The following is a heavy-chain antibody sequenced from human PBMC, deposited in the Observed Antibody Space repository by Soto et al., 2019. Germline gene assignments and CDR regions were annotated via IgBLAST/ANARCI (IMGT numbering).Heavy chain of an antibody. Sequence: SVKVSCKASGGTFSSYTISWVRQAPGQGLEWMGRIIPILGIANYAQKFQGRVTITADKSTSTAYMELSSLRSEDTAVYYCARGSIAVAATTPIKAWGQGTQVTVSS. V-gene: IGHV1-69*02. CDR1: GGTFSSYT. J-gene: IGHJ5*02. D-gene: IGHD6-19*01. CDR2: IIPILGIA. CDR3: ARGSIAVAATTPIKA.